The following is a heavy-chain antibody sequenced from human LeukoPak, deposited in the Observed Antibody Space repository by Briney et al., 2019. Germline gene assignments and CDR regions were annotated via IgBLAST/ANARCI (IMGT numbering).Heavy chain of an antibody. CDR1: GGSISSGSYY. CDR2: IYTSGST. D-gene: IGHD5-18*01. V-gene: IGHV4-61*02. J-gene: IGHJ4*02. Sequence: SQTLSLTCTVSGGSISSGSYYWTWIRQPAGKGLEWIGRIYTSGSTNHNPSLKSRVTISLDTSKNQFSLKLISVTAADTAVYFCARERADTSMDYWGQGTLVTVSS. CDR3: ARERADTSMDY.